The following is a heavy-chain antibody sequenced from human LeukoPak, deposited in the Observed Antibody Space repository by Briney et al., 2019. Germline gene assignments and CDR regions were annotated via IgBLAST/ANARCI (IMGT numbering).Heavy chain of an antibody. CDR2: IYPGDSDT. CDR1: GYSFTTYW. Sequence: GESLQISCKTSGYSFTTYWIDWVRQMPGKGLEWMGIIYPGDSDTTYSPSFQGQVTISFDKSTSTAYLQWTSLKASDTAMYYCARHQSGRRYDALDVWGQGTMVTVSS. D-gene: IGHD3-3*01. V-gene: IGHV5-51*01. J-gene: IGHJ3*01. CDR3: ARHQSGRRYDALDV.